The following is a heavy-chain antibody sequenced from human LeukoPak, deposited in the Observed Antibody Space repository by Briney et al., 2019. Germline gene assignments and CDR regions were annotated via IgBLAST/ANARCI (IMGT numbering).Heavy chain of an antibody. CDR1: GYNFTNYW. D-gene: IGHD2-2*01. CDR3: ARQRTVIPAAPSDY. J-gene: IGHJ4*02. Sequence: GESLKISCQGSGYNFTNYWILWVRQMPGKGLEWLGIIYPDESDSRYSPSFRGQVTMSADQSVTTAYLYWRSLKASDSAICYCARQRTVIPAAPSDYWGQGTLVTVAS. V-gene: IGHV5-51*01. CDR2: IYPDESDS.